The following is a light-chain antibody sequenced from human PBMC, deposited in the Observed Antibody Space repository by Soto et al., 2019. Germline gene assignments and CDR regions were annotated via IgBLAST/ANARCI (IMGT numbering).Light chain of an antibody. CDR2: DAS. Sequence: DIQMTQSPSSLSASVRDRVTITCQASQDISNYLNWYQQKPGKAPKLLIYDASNLETGVPSRFSGSGSVTDFTFTISSLQPEDIATYYCQQYDNLPPYTFGQGTKLEIK. CDR1: QDISNY. J-gene: IGKJ2*01. V-gene: IGKV1-33*01. CDR3: QQYDNLPPYT.